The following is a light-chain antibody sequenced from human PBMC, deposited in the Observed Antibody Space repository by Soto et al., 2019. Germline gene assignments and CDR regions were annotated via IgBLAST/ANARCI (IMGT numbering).Light chain of an antibody. CDR3: QKYNRVPLT. CDR2: AAS. J-gene: IGKJ4*01. Sequence: IQMTQSPASLSASVGNRVTIPCRARLPISTYLAWYQQKQGKIPNLLIYAASTLQAGVPSRFSGSVSGTDCSLTISSLQPEDVAAYYCQKYNRVPLTVGGGIKVEIK. CDR1: LPISTY. V-gene: IGKV1-27*01.